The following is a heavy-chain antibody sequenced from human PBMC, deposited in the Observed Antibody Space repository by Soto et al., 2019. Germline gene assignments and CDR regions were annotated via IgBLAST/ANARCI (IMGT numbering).Heavy chain of an antibody. J-gene: IGHJ4*02. CDR1: GGSISSYY. D-gene: IGHD4-17*01. Sequence: SETLSLTCTVSGGSISSYYWSWIRQPPGKGLEWIGYIYYSGSTNYNPSLKSRVNISVDTSKNQFSLKLSSVTAADTAVYYCARDYRGLFDYWAQGSLVTVSS. V-gene: IGHV4-59*08. CDR2: IYYSGST. CDR3: ARDYRGLFDY.